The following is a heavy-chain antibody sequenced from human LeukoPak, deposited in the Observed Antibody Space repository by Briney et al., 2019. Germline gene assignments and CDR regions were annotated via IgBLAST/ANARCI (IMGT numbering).Heavy chain of an antibody. Sequence: ASVKVSCKASGYTFTSYGISWVRQAPGQGLEWMGWISAYNGNTNYAQKLQGRVTMTTDTSTSTAYMELRSLRSDDTAVYYCARVRGIAVAGIPKGYYGMDVWGQGTTVTVSS. D-gene: IGHD6-19*01. CDR3: ARVRGIAVAGIPKGYYGMDV. CDR2: ISAYNGNT. V-gene: IGHV1-18*01. J-gene: IGHJ6*02. CDR1: GYTFTSYG.